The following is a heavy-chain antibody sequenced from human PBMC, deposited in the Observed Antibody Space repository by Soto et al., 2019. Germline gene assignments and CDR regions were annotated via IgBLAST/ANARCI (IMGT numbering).Heavy chain of an antibody. CDR3: ARDLITMVRGVILPYGMDV. V-gene: IGHV1-18*01. Sequence: GASVKVSCKASGYTFTSYGISWVRQAPGQGLEWMGWISAYNGNTNYAQKLQGRVTMTTDTSTSTAYMELRSLRSDDTAVYYCARDLITMVRGVILPYGMDVWGQGTKVTVSS. CDR1: GYTFTSYG. D-gene: IGHD3-10*01. CDR2: ISAYNGNT. J-gene: IGHJ6*02.